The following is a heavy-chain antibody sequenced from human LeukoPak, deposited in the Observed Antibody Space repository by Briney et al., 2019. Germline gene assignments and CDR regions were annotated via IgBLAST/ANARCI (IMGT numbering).Heavy chain of an antibody. V-gene: IGHV5-51*01. J-gene: IGHJ5*02. Sequence: GESLKISCKGSGYSFTNNWIGWVRQMPGKGLEWMGITYPGDSNTRYSPSFQDQVTISADKSISSAYLQWSSLKASDTAMYYCVRSPACSSGTCYPNWFDPWGQGTLVTVSS. CDR3: VRSPACSSGTCYPNWFDP. CDR2: TYPGDSNT. CDR1: GYSFTNNW. D-gene: IGHD2-15*01.